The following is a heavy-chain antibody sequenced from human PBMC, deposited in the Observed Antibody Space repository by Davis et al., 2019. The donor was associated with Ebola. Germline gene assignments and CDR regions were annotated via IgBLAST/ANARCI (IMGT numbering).Heavy chain of an antibody. CDR2: VILKSGAT. CDR1: GYTFTDYN. J-gene: IGHJ4*02. D-gene: IGHD4-11*01. Sequence: ASVKVSCKASGYTFTDYNIHWMRQAPGQGLEWLGRVILKSGATNYAQKFQGRVTMTRDTSISTVYMELSSLKSDDTAVYYCARTTGRRSFDYWGQGTLVTVSS. CDR3: ARTTGRRSFDY. V-gene: IGHV1-2*06.